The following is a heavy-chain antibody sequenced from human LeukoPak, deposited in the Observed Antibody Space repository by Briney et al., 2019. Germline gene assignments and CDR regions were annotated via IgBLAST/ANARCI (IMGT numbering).Heavy chain of an antibody. D-gene: IGHD3-16*02. Sequence: KPSETLSLTCAVYGGSFSGYYWSWIRQHPGKGLEWIGEINHSGSTNYNPSLKSRVTISVDTSKNQFSLKLSSVTAADTAVYYCARGGTYYDYVWGSYRHHYFDYWGQGTLVTVSS. J-gene: IGHJ4*02. V-gene: IGHV4-34*01. CDR3: ARGGTYYDYVWGSYRHHYFDY. CDR2: INHSGST. CDR1: GGSFSGYY.